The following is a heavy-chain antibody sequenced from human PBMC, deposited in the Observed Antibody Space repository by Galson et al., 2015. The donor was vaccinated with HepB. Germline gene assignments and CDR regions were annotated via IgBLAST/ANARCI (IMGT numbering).Heavy chain of an antibody. D-gene: IGHD3-22*01. J-gene: IGHJ4*02. Sequence: SVKVPCKASGYTFTGYYMHWVRQAPGQGLEWMGWINPNSSGTNYAQKFQGWVTMTRDTSISTAYMELSRLRSDDTAVYYCARGGYYYDSSGYGYYFDYWGQGTLVTVSS. CDR3: ARGGYYYDSSGYGYYFDY. CDR2: INPNSSGT. V-gene: IGHV1-2*04. CDR1: GYTFTGYY.